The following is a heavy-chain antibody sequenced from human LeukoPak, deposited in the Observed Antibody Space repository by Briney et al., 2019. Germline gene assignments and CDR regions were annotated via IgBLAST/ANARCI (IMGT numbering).Heavy chain of an antibody. CDR3: ATDGAGFDP. J-gene: IGHJ5*02. Sequence: GGSLRLSCAASGFTFNDYYMSWIRQAPGKGLEWLSYINIGGTNTHYADSVKGRFTISRDNAKKSLYLEMNNLRAEDTAVYYCATDGAGFDPGGQGALVTVSS. V-gene: IGHV3-11*01. CDR2: INIGGTNT. CDR1: GFTFNDYY.